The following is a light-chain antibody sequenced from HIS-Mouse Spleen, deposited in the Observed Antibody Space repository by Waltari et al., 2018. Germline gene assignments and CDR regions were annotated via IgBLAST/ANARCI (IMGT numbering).Light chain of an antibody. Sequence: QSALTQPRPVSGSPGQSVTISRTGTSSDFACYNYVSWYQQHPGKAPKLMIYDVSKRPSGVPDRFSGSKSGNTASLTISGLQAEDEADYYCCSYAGSYTGVFGTGTKVTVL. J-gene: IGLJ1*01. V-gene: IGLV2-11*01. CDR2: DVS. CDR3: CSYAGSYTGV. CDR1: SSDFACYNY.